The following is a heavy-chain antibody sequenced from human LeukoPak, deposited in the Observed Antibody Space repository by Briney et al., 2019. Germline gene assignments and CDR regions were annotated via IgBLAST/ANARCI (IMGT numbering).Heavy chain of an antibody. CDR1: VYTFTSYD. CDR3: ARAVVLRYFDWLRTGYYYYMDV. Sequence: ASVNVSCKASVYTFTSYDINWVRQATGQGLEWMGWMNPNSGNTGYAQKFQGRVTMTRNTSISTAYMELSSLRSEDTAVYYCARAVVLRYFDWLRTGYYYYMDVWGKGTTVTVSS. D-gene: IGHD3-9*01. J-gene: IGHJ6*03. V-gene: IGHV1-8*01. CDR2: MNPNSGNT.